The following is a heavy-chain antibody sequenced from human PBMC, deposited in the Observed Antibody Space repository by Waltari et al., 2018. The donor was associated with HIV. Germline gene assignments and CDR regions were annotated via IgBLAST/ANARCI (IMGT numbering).Heavy chain of an antibody. CDR1: GATPSNYA. CDR2: LIPAIGIT. CDR3: AIGRIEDIWSGREKLGGFDP. V-gene: IGHV1-69*04. J-gene: IGHJ5*02. D-gene: IGHD3-3*01. Sequence: QVRLVQSGAEVKTPGSSVKVSCKASGATPSNYAASWVRQAPGKGLEWKGRLIPAIGITMQTENFQGRVTINADKSTNSAYMEVTGLRSEDSAVYFCAIGRIEDIWSGREKLGGFDPWGQGTLVTVSS.